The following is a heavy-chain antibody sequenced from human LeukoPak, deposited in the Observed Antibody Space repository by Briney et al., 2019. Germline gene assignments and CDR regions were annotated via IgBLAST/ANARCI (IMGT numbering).Heavy chain of an antibody. CDR1: GGTFSSYA. D-gene: IGHD6-19*01. CDR3: ASGAVAATGWFDP. CDR2: IIPILGIA. J-gene: IGHJ5*02. V-gene: IGHV1-69*04. Sequence: SVKVSRKASGGTFSSYAISWVRQAPGQGLEWMGRIIPILGIANYAQKFQGRVTITADKSTSTAYMELSSRRSEDTAVYYCASGAVAATGWFDPWGQGTLVTVSS.